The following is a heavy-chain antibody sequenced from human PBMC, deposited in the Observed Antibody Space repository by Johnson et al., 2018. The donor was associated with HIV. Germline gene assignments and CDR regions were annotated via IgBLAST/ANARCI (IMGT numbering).Heavy chain of an antibody. D-gene: IGHD1-26*01. Sequence: QVQLVESGGGVVQPGRSLRLSCAASGFTFSSYAMHWVRQAPGKGLEWVAVISYDGSNKYYADSVKGRFTISRDNSKNTLYLQMNSLKTEDTAVYYCTTDWGSYLLTDAFDVWGQGTMVTVSS. V-gene: IGHV3-30-3*01. CDR3: TTDWGSYLLTDAFDV. CDR1: GFTFSSYA. CDR2: ISYDGSNK. J-gene: IGHJ3*01.